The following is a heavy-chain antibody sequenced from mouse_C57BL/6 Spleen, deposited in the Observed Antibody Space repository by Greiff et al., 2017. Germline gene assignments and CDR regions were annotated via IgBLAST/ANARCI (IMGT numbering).Heavy chain of an antibody. J-gene: IGHJ3*01. Sequence: QVQLQQPGAELVRPGTSVKLSCKASGYTFTSYWMHWVKQRPGQGLEWIGVIDPSDSYTNYNQKFKGKATLTVDTSSSTAYMQLSSLTSEDSAVYYCARSDGYDGWFAYWGQGTLVTVSA. D-gene: IGHD2-2*01. CDR1: GYTFTSYW. CDR2: IDPSDSYT. V-gene: IGHV1-59*01. CDR3: ARSDGYDGWFAY.